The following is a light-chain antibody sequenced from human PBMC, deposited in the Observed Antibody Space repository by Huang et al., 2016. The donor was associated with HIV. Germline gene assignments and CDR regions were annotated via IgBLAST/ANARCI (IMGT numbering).Light chain of an antibody. CDR2: DAS. V-gene: IGKV1-6*01. CDR3: LQDYNYPVT. Sequence: AIQMTQSPSSLSASVGDRVTITCRASPGIRNDLGWYQQKPGQAPNLLIYDASSLQSGVPSRFSGSGSGTDFTLTISSLQPEDFATYYCLQDYNYPVTFGGGTKVEIK. CDR1: PGIRND. J-gene: IGKJ4*01.